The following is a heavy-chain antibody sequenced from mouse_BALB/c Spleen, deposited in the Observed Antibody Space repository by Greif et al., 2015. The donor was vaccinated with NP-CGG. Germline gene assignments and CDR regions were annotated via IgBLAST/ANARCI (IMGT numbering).Heavy chain of an antibody. CDR3: ARSGLRPSYYYAMDY. D-gene: IGHD1-2*01. J-gene: IGHJ4*01. CDR1: GFNIKDTY. V-gene: IGHV14-3*02. CDR2: IDPANGNT. Sequence: VQLKESGAELVKPGASVKLSCTASGFNIKDTYMHWVKQRPEQGLEWIGRIDPANGNTKYDPKFQGTATITADTSSNTAYLQLSSLTSEDTAVYYCARSGLRPSYYYAMDYWGQGTSVTVSS.